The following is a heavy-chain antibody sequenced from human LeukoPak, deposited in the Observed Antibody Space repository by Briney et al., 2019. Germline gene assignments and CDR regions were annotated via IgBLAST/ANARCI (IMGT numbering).Heavy chain of an antibody. CDR1: GYTFTGYY. J-gene: IGHJ4*02. CDR3: ARGLNNVFD. V-gene: IGHV1-8*02. CDR2: MSPNSGYT. Sequence: ASVKVSCKASGYTFTGYYMHWVRQATGQGLEWMGWMSPNSGYTGYAQKFQGRITLTRNTSTSTAYMELSGLRSEDTAVYYCARGLNNVFDWGQGTLVTVSS. D-gene: IGHD1/OR15-1a*01.